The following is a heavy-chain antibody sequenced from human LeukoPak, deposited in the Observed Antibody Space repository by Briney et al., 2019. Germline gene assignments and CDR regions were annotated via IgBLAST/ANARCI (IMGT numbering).Heavy chain of an antibody. CDR3: ARVLPITPYFDY. V-gene: IGHV4-59*08. J-gene: IGHJ4*02. CDR1: GGSISSYY. D-gene: IGHD1-20*01. Sequence: SETLSLTCTVSGGSISSYYWSWIRRPPGKGLEWIGYIYYSGSTNYNPSLKSRVTISVDTSKNQFSLKLSSVTAADTAVYYCARVLPITPYFDYWGQGTLVTVSS. CDR2: IYYSGST.